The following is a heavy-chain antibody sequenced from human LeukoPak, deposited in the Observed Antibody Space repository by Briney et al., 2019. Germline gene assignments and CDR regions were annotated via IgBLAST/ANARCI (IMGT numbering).Heavy chain of an antibody. J-gene: IGHJ6*02. V-gene: IGHV3-23*01. CDR2: ISTSGEST. Sequence: GGSLRLSCAASGFTFSNYAMTWVRQAPGKGLEWVSSISTSGESTYYADSVKGRFTISRDNAKNSLYLQMNSLRAEDTAVYYCARRRTYMDVWGQGTTVTVSS. D-gene: IGHD2-8*01. CDR1: GFTFSNYA. CDR3: ARRRTYMDV.